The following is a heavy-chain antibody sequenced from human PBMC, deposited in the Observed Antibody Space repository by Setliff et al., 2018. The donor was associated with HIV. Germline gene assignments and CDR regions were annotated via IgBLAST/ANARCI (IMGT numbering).Heavy chain of an antibody. CDR2: IYYSGST. Sequence: SETLSLTCAVYGGSFSGYYWGWIRQPPGKGLERIGTIYYSGSTYYNPSLKSRLTISVDTSKNQFSLKLSSVPAAETAVYYCARRDGYSYGLYFDYWGQGTLVTVSS. J-gene: IGHJ4*02. D-gene: IGHD5-18*01. CDR1: GGSFSGYY. CDR3: ARRDGYSYGLYFDY. V-gene: IGHV4-34*01.